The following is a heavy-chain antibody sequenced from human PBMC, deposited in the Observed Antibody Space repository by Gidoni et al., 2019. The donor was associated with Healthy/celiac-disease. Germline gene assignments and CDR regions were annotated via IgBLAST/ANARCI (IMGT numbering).Heavy chain of an antibody. V-gene: IGHV3-74*01. CDR1: GFTFSSYW. CDR2: INSDGSST. Sequence: EVQLVESGGGLVQPGGSLRLSCAASGFTFSSYWMHWVRQAPGKGLVWVSRINSDGSSTSYADSVKGRFTISRDNAKNTLYLQMNSLRAEDTAVYYCARAGYGDYEWYFDLWGRGTLVTVSS. CDR3: ARAGYGDYEWYFDL. D-gene: IGHD4-17*01. J-gene: IGHJ2*01.